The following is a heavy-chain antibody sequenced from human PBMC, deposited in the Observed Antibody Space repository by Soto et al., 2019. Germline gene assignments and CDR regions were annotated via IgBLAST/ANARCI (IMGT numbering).Heavy chain of an antibody. CDR2: ISDGGDLT. CDR1: GFAFSSHP. Sequence: GGSLRLSCAASGFAFSSHPMSWVRQAPEKGLEWVAGISDGGDLTYNADSVRGRFTISRDNSRNTLYLQMNSLRAEDTAVYYCARVRSYSYGQGYGMDVWGQGTTVTVSS. V-gene: IGHV3-23*01. J-gene: IGHJ6*02. D-gene: IGHD5-18*01. CDR3: ARVRSYSYGQGYGMDV.